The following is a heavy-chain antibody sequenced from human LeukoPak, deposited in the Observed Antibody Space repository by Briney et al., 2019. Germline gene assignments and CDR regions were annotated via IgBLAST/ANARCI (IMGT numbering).Heavy chain of an antibody. CDR1: GGSISSYY. J-gene: IGHJ4*02. Sequence: SETLSLNCTVSGGSISSYYWSWIRQPPGKGLEWIGYSYYSGSTNYNPSLKSRVTISVDTSKNQFSLKLSSVTAADTAVYYCARVRRPNWNPDIRYYFDYWGQGTLVTVSS. CDR2: SYYSGST. CDR3: ARVRRPNWNPDIRYYFDY. D-gene: IGHD1-1*01. V-gene: IGHV4-59*01.